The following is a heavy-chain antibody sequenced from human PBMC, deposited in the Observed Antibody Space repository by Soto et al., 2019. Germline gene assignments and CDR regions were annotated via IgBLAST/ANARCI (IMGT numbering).Heavy chain of an antibody. CDR1: GGTFSNFV. CDR2: SIPIFGTP. V-gene: IGHV1-69*18. Sequence: QVQLVQSGAEVKKPGSSVKVSCKASGGTFSNFVLSWVRQAPGQGLEWMGKSIPIFGTPNYAEQFQDSVTITANDSTNKAYMELSSLTSEDTAVYYCARVLGQDCTTTSCYHRAWLDHWGHGTLVTVSS. D-gene: IGHD2-2*01. CDR3: ARVLGQDCTTTSCYHRAWLDH. J-gene: IGHJ5*02.